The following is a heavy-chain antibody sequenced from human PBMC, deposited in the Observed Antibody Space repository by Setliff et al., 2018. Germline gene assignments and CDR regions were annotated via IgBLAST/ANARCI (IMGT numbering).Heavy chain of an antibody. Sequence: GSLRLSCAASGFTFSSYSMSWVRQAPGKGLEWVSVINNIGDTAYYADSVKGRFDISRDSSKNTVYLQMNSLTAEDTAMYYCATLSKDLNYWGQGTLVTVSS. CDR3: ATLSKDLNY. CDR1: GFTFSSYS. J-gene: IGHJ4*02. V-gene: IGHV3-23*01. CDR2: INNIGDTA. D-gene: IGHD3-3*01.